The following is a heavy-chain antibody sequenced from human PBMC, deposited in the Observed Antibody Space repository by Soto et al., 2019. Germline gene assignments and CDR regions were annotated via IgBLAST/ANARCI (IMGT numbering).Heavy chain of an antibody. Sequence: SETLSLTCAVSGVSLTSGNWWTWVRQSPQRGLEYIGEIFHDGTANYYPSFERRVAMSVDTSRNQFSLKLTSVTAADTAVYFCARLVYDTRLNYMYFDFWGPGTLVT. D-gene: IGHD3-10*01. CDR2: IFHDGTA. J-gene: IGHJ4*02. CDR3: ARLVYDTRLNYMYFDF. CDR1: GVSLTSGNW. V-gene: IGHV4-4*02.